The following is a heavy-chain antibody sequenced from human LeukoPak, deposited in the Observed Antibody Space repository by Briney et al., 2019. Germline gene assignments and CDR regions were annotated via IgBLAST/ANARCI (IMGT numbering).Heavy chain of an antibody. CDR3: ATETNGRHYDY. J-gene: IGHJ4*02. CDR1: GLTFSTSG. CDR2: IGPTGFDR. D-gene: IGHD1-14*01. V-gene: IGHV3-21*06. Sequence: PGGSLRLSCTTSGLTFSTSGFTWVRQAPGKGLEWVASIGPTGFDRYHADSIKGRFTISRDNANNFLYLQMDSLRAEDTAVYYCATETNGRHYDYWGQGTLLTVSS.